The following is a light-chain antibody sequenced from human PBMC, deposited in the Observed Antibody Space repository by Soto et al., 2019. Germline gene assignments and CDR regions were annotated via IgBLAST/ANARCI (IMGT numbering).Light chain of an antibody. CDR1: QTISRN. Sequence: DIQMTQSPSSLSASVGDRVTIPCRASQTISRNLNWYQQKPGTAPKLLIYAASNLQSGVPSRFSGNGSGTDFTLAISSLQPEDFATYYCQQSDSIPITFGQGTRLEIK. CDR3: QQSDSIPIT. CDR2: AAS. V-gene: IGKV1-39*01. J-gene: IGKJ5*01.